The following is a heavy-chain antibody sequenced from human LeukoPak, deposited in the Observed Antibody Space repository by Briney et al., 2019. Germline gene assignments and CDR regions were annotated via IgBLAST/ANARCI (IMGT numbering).Heavy chain of an antibody. Sequence: GGSLRLSCKVSGFTFSDFAMIWFRRAPGKGLEWVGFIKSKAYGGTTEYAASVKGRFTISRDDSKSIAYLQMNSLKTEDAAVYYCSRDAILGRPELHFDYWGQGTLVTVSS. V-gene: IGHV3-49*03. CDR2: IKSKAYGGTT. CDR1: GFTFSDFA. J-gene: IGHJ4*02. D-gene: IGHD1-7*01. CDR3: SRDAILGRPELHFDY.